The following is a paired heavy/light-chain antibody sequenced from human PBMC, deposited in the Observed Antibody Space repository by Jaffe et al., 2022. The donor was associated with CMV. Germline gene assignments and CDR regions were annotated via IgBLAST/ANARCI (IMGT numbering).Light chain of an antibody. V-gene: IGLV1-47*01. CDR2: KNN. CDR1: SSNIGNKY. CDR3: ATWDDNLNAWV. Sequence: QSVLTQPPSASGTPGQTVTIFCSGSSSNIGNKYVYWYQQVPGTAPKLLIYKNNERPSGVPDRFSGSKSGTSASLAISGLRSDDEADYYCATWDDNLNAWVFGGGTKVTVL. J-gene: IGLJ3*02.
Heavy chain of an antibody. V-gene: IGHV4-31*03. D-gene: IGHD3-22*01. CDR2: IFYKGNT. CDR1: DGAINNGGN. CDR3: ARLPIYYDNTGYYFYFDY. Sequence: QVRLQESGPGLLKPSETLSLTCSVSDGAINNGGNWAWIRQQPGKGLEWIGHIFYKGNTYYNPSLKSRVTISIDRSKTKYSLRLTSVTAADTAVYFCARLPIYYDNTGYYFYFDYWGPGTRVSVSS. J-gene: IGHJ4*02.